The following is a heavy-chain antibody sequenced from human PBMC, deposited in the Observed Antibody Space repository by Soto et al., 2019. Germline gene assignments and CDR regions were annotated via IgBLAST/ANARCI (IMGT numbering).Heavy chain of an antibody. CDR2: ISSSSSYI. D-gene: IGHD3-16*01. CDR3: ASPLLLGEFDAFDI. J-gene: IGHJ3*02. Sequence: EVQLLESGGGLVKPGGSLRLSCAASGFTFSSYSMNWVRQAPGKGLEWVSSISSSSSYIYYTDSVKGRFTISRDNAKNSLYLQMNSLRAEDTAVYYCASPLLLGEFDAFDIWGLGTMVTVSS. V-gene: IGHV3-21*01. CDR1: GFTFSSYS.